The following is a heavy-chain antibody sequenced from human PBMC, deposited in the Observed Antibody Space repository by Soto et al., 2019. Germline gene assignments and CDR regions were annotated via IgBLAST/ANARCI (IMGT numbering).Heavy chain of an antibody. V-gene: IGHV4-59*01. Sequence: SETLSLTCAVSGDSISSYYCMWIRQPPGKGLESIGYLYYGRSANYNPSLKSRLTITKDTSKKQVVLTMTNMGPVDTGTYYCAHSPRPPGYDTSAYAYWGPGTLVTVSS. D-gene: IGHD2-2*01. CDR2: LYYGRSA. CDR3: AHSPRPPGYDTSAYAY. J-gene: IGHJ4*02. CDR1: GDSISSYY.